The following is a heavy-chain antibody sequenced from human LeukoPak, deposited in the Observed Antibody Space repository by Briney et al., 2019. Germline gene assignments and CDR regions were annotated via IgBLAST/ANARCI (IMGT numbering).Heavy chain of an antibody. D-gene: IGHD5-24*01. CDR3: ARSGGYNRKGRAYYFDY. CDR2: INHSGST. J-gene: IGHJ4*02. V-gene: IGHV4-34*01. CDR1: GGSFNGYY. Sequence: SETLSLTCAVYGGSFNGYYWSWIRQPPGKGLEWIGEINHSGSTNYNPSLKSRVTISVDTSKNQFSLKLSSVTAADTAVYYCARSGGYNRKGRAYYFDYWGQGTLVTVSS.